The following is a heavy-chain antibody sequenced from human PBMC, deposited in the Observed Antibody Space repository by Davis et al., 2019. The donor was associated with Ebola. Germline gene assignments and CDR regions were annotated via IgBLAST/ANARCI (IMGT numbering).Heavy chain of an antibody. CDR3: AMGTYYYGSGTFSGGGWTDD. Sequence: PSETLSLTCAVSGVSVGSFGHFWSWIRQSPGKGLQWIGHIYFSDRAFYNPALESRVSLSRDSSQNQFSLELRSVTAADTAVYYCAMGTYYYGSGTFSGGGWTDDWGQGALVTVSA. D-gene: IGHD3-10*01. V-gene: IGHV4-31*11. CDR1: GVSVGSFGHF. J-gene: IGHJ4*02. CDR2: IYFSDRA.